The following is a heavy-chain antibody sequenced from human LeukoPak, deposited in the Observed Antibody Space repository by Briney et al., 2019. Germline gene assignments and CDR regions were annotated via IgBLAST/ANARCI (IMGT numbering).Heavy chain of an antibody. J-gene: IGHJ4*02. V-gene: IGHV3-23*01. Sequence: GGSLRLSCAASGFTFSSYWMSWVRQAPGKGLEWVSSINGSGDKTYYADSVKGRFTISRDNSKNTLYLQMNSLRAEDTAVYYCAKPARTDYADYWGQGTLVTVSS. CDR1: GFTFSSYW. D-gene: IGHD1-14*01. CDR3: AKPARTDYADY. CDR2: INGSGDKT.